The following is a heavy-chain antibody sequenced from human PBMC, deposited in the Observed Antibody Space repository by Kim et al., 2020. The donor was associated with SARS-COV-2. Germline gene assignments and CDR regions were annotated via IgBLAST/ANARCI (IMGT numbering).Heavy chain of an antibody. CDR3: AGIDRIAVAGTPWFDP. J-gene: IGHJ5*02. V-gene: IGHV4-39*01. Sequence: SLKSRVPISVDTSKNQFSRRLSSVTAADTAVYYCAGIDRIAVAGTPWFDPWGQGTLVTVSS. D-gene: IGHD6-19*01.